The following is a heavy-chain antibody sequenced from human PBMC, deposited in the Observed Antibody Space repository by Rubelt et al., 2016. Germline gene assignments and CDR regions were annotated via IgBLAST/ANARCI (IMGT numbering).Heavy chain of an antibody. J-gene: IGHJ4*02. CDR3: AIDLSPYSSSCGVDY. D-gene: IGHD6-6*01. Sequence: EVQLVESGGGLVKPGGSLRLSCAASGFTFSSYSMNWVRQAPGKGLEWVSSISSSSSYIYYADSVKGRFTIARDNAKTSLYLQMNSLRSEDTAVCYCAIDLSPYSSSCGVDYWGQGTLVAVSS. CDR1: GFTFSSYS. CDR2: ISSSSSYI. V-gene: IGHV3-21*01.